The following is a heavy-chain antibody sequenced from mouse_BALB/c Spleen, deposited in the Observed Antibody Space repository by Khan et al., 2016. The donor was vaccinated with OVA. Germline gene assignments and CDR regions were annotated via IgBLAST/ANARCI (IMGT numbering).Heavy chain of an antibody. CDR1: GYSITSGYG. D-gene: IGHD1-2*01. Sequence: EVQRKEAGPGLVKPSQSLSLTCTVTGYSITSGYGWNWIRQFPGNKLEWMGYISYSGSTNYNPSLKSRISITRDTSKNQFFLQLNSVTTEDTATYYCARTARIKYWGQGTTLTVSS. CDR3: ARTARIKY. V-gene: IGHV3-2*02. J-gene: IGHJ2*01. CDR2: ISYSGST.